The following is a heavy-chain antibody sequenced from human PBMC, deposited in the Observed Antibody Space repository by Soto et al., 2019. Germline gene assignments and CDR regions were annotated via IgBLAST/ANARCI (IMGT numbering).Heavy chain of an antibody. D-gene: IGHD6-19*01. CDR2: ISYDGSNK. V-gene: IGHV3-30*18. J-gene: IGHJ4*02. Sequence: QVQLVESGGGVVQPGRSLRLSCAASGFTFSSYGMHWVRRAPGKGLEWVAVISYDGSNKYYADSVKGRFTISRDNSKNTLYLQMNSLRAEDTAVYYCAKEVGYSSGWYYFDYWGQGTLVTVSS. CDR1: GFTFSSYG. CDR3: AKEVGYSSGWYYFDY.